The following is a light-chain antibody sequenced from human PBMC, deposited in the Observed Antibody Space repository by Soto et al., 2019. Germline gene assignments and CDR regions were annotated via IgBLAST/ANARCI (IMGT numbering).Light chain of an antibody. Sequence: EIVMTQSPATLSVSPGERATLSCRASQSVSIKLAWYQQKPGQAPRLLIYGASSRATGIADKFSGSGSGTDFTLTISRLEPADFALYYCQHYGAAPITFGQGTRLEIK. V-gene: IGKV3-20*01. J-gene: IGKJ5*01. CDR2: GAS. CDR1: QSVSIK. CDR3: QHYGAAPIT.